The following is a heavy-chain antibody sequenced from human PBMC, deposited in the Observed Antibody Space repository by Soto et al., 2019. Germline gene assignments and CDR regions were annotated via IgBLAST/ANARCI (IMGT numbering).Heavy chain of an antibody. CDR2: ISWNSGSI. CDR3: AKAPAEIAVAETVFDY. D-gene: IGHD6-19*01. V-gene: IGHV3-9*01. Sequence: SLRLSCAASGFAFYDYAIHFFRQSPLKGLEWVSGISWNSGSIGYADSVKGRFTISRDNAKNPLYLQMNSLRAEDTALYYCAKAPAEIAVAETVFDYWGQGTLVTVSS. J-gene: IGHJ4*02. CDR1: GFAFYDYA.